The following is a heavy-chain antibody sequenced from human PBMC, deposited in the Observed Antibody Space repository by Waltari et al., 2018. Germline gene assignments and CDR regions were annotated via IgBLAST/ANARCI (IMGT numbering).Heavy chain of an antibody. J-gene: IGHJ3*02. V-gene: IGHV1-3*01. CDR1: GYTFTSYA. Sequence: QVQLVQSGAEVKKPGASVKVSCKASGYTFTSYAMNWVRQAPGQRLEWMGWINAGNGNTKYSQKFQGRVTITRDTSASTAYMELSRLRSDDTAVYYCAREDWNYHAFDIWGQGTMVTVSS. CDR3: AREDWNYHAFDI. D-gene: IGHD1-7*01. CDR2: INAGNGNT.